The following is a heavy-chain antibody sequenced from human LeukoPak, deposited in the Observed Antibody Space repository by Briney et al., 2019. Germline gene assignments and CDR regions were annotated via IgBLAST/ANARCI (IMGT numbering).Heavy chain of an antibody. D-gene: IGHD6-19*01. J-gene: IGHJ6*02. CDR2: MSWTSGSI. CDR3: ARSSGSYDGYYGVEV. CDR1: EFTFDDYV. Sequence: GRSLRLSCGASEFTFDDYVIHWVRQGPGKGLEWVAAMSWTSGSIAYADSVKGRFNIFRDNAQSSLYLQMNSLRAEDTAFYYCARSSGSYDGYYGVEVWGQGTTVIVSS. V-gene: IGHV3-9*01.